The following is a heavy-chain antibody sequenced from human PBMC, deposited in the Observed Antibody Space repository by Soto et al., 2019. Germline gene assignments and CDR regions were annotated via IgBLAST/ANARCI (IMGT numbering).Heavy chain of an antibody. Sequence: SETLSLTCTVSGGSISSGDYYWSWIRQPPGKGLEWIGYIYYSGSTYYNPSLKSRVTISVDTSKNQFSLKLSSVTAADTAVYYCARGDRYCSSTRCRYYSNCTGFWGQGTMVTVSS. D-gene: IGHD2-2*01. CDR2: IYYSGST. CDR3: ARGDRYCSSTRCRYYSNCTGF. CDR1: GGSISSGDYY. J-gene: IGHJ6*02. V-gene: IGHV4-30-4*01.